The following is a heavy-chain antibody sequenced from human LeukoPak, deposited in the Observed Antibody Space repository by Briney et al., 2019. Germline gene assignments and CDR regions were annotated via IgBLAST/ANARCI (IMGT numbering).Heavy chain of an antibody. J-gene: IGHJ4*02. CDR1: GGSINSYY. Sequence: SETLSLTCTVSGGSINSYYWSWIRQPPGKGLEWIGYIYYSGSTNYNPSLKSRVTISVDTSKNQFSLKLSSVTAADTAVYYCARGVSPVYFDYWGQGTLVTVSS. V-gene: IGHV4-59*01. CDR3: ARGVSPVYFDY. CDR2: IYYSGST. D-gene: IGHD5/OR15-5a*01.